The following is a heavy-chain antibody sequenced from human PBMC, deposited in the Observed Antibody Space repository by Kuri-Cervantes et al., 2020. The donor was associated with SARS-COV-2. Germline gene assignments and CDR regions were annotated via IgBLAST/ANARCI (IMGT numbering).Heavy chain of an antibody. V-gene: IGHV3-7*05. CDR2: IKQDGSEK. CDR3: ARDTHNWNSLNDY. J-gene: IGHJ4*02. CDR1: GFSFRSYL. Sequence: GGSLRLSCAASGFSFRSYLMNRVRQAPGKGLEWVANIKQDGSEKHYVDSAKGRFTISRDNAKNSLYLQMNSLRAEDTAVYYCARDTHNWNSLNDYWGQGTLVTVSS. D-gene: IGHD1-7*01.